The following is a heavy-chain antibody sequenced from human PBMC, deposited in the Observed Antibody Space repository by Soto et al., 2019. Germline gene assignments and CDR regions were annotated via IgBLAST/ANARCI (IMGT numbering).Heavy chain of an antibody. Sequence: QLQLQESGPGLVKPSETLSLTCTVSGGSISSSSYYWGWIRQPPGKGLEWIGSIYYSGSTYYNPSLKSRVTISVDTSKNQFSLKLSSVTAADTAVYYCARLAQTIAAAGTYYYYYYMDVWGKGTTVTVSS. V-gene: IGHV4-39*01. CDR1: GGSISSSSYY. J-gene: IGHJ6*03. D-gene: IGHD6-13*01. CDR3: ARLAQTIAAAGTYYYYYYMDV. CDR2: IYYSGST.